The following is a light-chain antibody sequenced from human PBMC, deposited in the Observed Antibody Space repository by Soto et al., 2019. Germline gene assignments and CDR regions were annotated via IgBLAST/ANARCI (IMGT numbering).Light chain of an antibody. CDR2: GAS. J-gene: IGKJ5*01. CDR3: QHYDSWPLT. Sequence: EKVMTQSPATLSVTPGDRVTLSCRASQSVNSNLAWYQQKPGQSPRLLIYGASTRATGIPARFSGSGSGTVXTXXXXXLQSEDFAVYYCQHYDSWPLTFGQGTRLEIK. CDR1: QSVNSN. V-gene: IGKV3-15*01.